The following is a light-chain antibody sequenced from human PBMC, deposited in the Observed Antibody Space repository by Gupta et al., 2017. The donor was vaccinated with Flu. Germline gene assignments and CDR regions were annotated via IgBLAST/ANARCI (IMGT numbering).Light chain of an antibody. Sequence: SSELIQPLSVSVSPGQTATITCSGDTMPNQYAYWFQQKPGQAPRLVIFKDTGRPSGIPDRFSGSNSGTTATLTISGVQTEDDADYYCQSIDNSGTYWVFGGGTKLTVL. CDR1: TMPNQY. CDR3: QSIDNSGTYWV. J-gene: IGLJ3*02. CDR2: KDT. V-gene: IGLV3-25*01.